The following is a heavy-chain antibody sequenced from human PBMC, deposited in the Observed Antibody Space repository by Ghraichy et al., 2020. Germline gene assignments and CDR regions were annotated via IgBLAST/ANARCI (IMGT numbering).Heavy chain of an antibody. D-gene: IGHD3-22*01. Sequence: GGSLRLSCAASGFTFSSYSMNWVRQAPGKGLEWVSSISSSSSYIYYADSVKGRFTISRDNAKNSLYLQMNSLRAEDTAVYYCARDYYDSSGYYWPFDYWGQGTLVTVSS. J-gene: IGHJ4*02. V-gene: IGHV3-21*01. CDR3: ARDYYDSSGYYWPFDY. CDR1: GFTFSSYS. CDR2: ISSSSSYI.